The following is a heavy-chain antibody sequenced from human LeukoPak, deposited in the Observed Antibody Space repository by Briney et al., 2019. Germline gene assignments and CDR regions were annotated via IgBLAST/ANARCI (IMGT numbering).Heavy chain of an antibody. Sequence: ASVKVSCKASGYTFTSYGISWVRQAPGQGLEWMGWICAYNGNTNYAQKLQGRVTMTTDTSTSTAYMELRSLRSDDTAVYYCARVKPTVTTSVGAFDIWGQGTMVTVSS. CDR2: ICAYNGNT. D-gene: IGHD4-17*01. J-gene: IGHJ3*02. CDR1: GYTFTSYG. CDR3: ARVKPTVTTSVGAFDI. V-gene: IGHV1-18*04.